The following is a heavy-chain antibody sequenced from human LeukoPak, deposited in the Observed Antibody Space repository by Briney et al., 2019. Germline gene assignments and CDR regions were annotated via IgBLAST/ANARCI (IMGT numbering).Heavy chain of an antibody. V-gene: IGHV4-59*01. D-gene: IGHD1-26*01. CDR1: VGSPNSYS. Sequence: PSETLSLTPTDSVGSPNSYSWSWLRQPPLKGLEWIEYIYYSGRTNYNPSLMSRVTIPVVTPQSQYSLKLSSVTAADTAVYHCAREGRAPTYRLGHEASYFDYWGQGTLVTVS. J-gene: IGHJ4*02. CDR2: IYYSGRT. CDR3: AREGRAPTYRLGHEASYFDY.